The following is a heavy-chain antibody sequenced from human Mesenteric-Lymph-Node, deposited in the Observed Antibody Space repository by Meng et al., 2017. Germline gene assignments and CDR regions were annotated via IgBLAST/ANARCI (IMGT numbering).Heavy chain of an antibody. J-gene: IGHJ4*02. CDR3: ATGVQAHS. V-gene: IGHV3-7*01. D-gene: IGHD1-1*01. CDR2: IKEDGSEK. CDR1: GFSFTTNW. Sequence: GGSLRLSCAVSGFSFTTNWMTWVRQAPGKGLEWVANIKEDGSEKYYVDSVKGRFTISRDNTKTSLYLQMNSLRAEDTAVYHCATGVQAHSWGQGTPVTVSS.